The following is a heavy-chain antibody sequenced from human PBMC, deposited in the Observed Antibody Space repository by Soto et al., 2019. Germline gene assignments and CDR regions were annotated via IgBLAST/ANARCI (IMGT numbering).Heavy chain of an antibody. D-gene: IGHD4-17*01. J-gene: IGHJ6*03. CDR3: ARGRDYGDQEYYYYMDV. Sequence: SETLSLTCAVYGGSFSGYYWSWIRQPPGKGLEWIGEINHSGSTNYNPSLKSRVTTSVDTSKNQFSLKLSSVTAADTAVYYCARGRDYGDQEYYYYMDVWGKGTTVTVSS. V-gene: IGHV4-34*01. CDR1: GGSFSGYY. CDR2: INHSGST.